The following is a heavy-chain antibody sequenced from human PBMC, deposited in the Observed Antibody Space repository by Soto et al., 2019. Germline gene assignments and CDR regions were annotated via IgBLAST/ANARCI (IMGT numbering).Heavy chain of an antibody. V-gene: IGHV3-23*01. CDR2: ISGSGGST. CDR1: GFTFSSYA. J-gene: IGHJ4*02. Sequence: GGSLRLSCAASGFTFSSYAMSWVHQAPGKGLEWVSAISGSGGSTYYADSVKGRFTISRDNSKDTLYLQMNSLRAEDTAVYYCAKSGSYSGSHWGYWGQGTLVTVSS. CDR3: AKSGSYSGSHWGY. D-gene: IGHD1-26*01.